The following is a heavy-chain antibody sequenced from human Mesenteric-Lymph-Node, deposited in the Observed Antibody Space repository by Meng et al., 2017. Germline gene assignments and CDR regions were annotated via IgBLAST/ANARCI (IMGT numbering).Heavy chain of an antibody. CDR2: IKQDGSEK. Sequence: GESLKISCAASGFTFSSYWMSWVRQAPGKGLEWVANIKQDGSEKYYVDSVKGRFTISRDNSKNTLYLQMNSLRAEDTAVYYCAKDLHSSGWYSYYYGMDVWGQGTTVTVSS. D-gene: IGHD6-19*01. V-gene: IGHV3-7*03. J-gene: IGHJ6*02. CDR3: AKDLHSSGWYSYYYGMDV. CDR1: GFTFSSYW.